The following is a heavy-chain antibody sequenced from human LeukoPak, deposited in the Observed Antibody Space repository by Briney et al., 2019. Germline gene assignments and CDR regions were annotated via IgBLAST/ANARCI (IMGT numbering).Heavy chain of an antibody. D-gene: IGHD6-13*01. V-gene: IGHV6-1*01. CDR2: TYYRSKWYN. CDR1: GDSVSSNSAA. CDR3: AREGSSWYSQGNNWFDP. J-gene: IGHJ5*02. Sequence: PSQTLSLTCAISGDSVSSNSAAWNWIRQSPSRGLEWLGRTYYRSKWYNDYAVSVKSRITINPDTSKNQFSLQLNSVTPEDTAVYYCAREGSSWYSQGNNWFDPWGQGTLVTVSS.